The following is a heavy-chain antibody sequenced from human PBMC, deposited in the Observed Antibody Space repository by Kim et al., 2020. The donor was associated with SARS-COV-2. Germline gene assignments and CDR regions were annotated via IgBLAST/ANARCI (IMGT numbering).Heavy chain of an antibody. J-gene: IGHJ4*02. CDR1: GFTFSDYY. Sequence: GWSLRLSCAASGFTFSDYYMSWIRQAPGKGLEWVSYISSSSSYTNYADSVKGRFTISRDNAKNSLYLQMNSLRAEDTAVYYCAREPGYSSSWYRPVFDYWGQGTLVTVSS. D-gene: IGHD6-13*01. CDR2: ISSSSSYT. CDR3: AREPGYSSSWYRPVFDY. V-gene: IGHV3-11*06.